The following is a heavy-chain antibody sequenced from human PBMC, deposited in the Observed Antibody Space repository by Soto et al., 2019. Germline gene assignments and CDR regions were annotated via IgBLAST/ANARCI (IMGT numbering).Heavy chain of an antibody. CDR1: GCSISSYY. J-gene: IGHJ5*02. D-gene: IGHD1-7*01. V-gene: IGHV4-59*01. Sequence: KASETLSLTCTVSGCSISSYYWSWIRQPPGKGLEWIGYIYYSGGTNYNPSLKSRVTISVDTSKNQFSLKLSSVTAADTAVYYCARVCTGTTFWFDPWGQGTQVTVSS. CDR2: IYYSGGT. CDR3: ARVCTGTTFWFDP.